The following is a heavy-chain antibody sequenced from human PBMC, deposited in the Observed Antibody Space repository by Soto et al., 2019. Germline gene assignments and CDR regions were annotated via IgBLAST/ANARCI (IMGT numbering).Heavy chain of an antibody. J-gene: IGHJ6*02. D-gene: IGHD6-13*01. Sequence: EASVKVSCKASGYTFTSYGISWVRQAPGQGLEWMGWISAYNGNTNYAQKLQGRVTMTTDTSRSTAYMELRSLRSDDTAVYYCARDQEAAAGTMWGDYGMDVWGQGTTVTVSS. V-gene: IGHV1-18*01. CDR3: ARDQEAAAGTMWGDYGMDV. CDR2: ISAYNGNT. CDR1: GYTFTSYG.